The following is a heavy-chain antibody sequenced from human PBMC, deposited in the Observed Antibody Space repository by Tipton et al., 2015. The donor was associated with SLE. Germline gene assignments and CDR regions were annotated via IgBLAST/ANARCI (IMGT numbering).Heavy chain of an antibody. CDR2: TSTFNGNT. CDR1: GYTFTTYG. Sequence: QLVQSGAEVKKPGASVKVSCKASGYTFTTYGVSWVRQAPGQGLEWMGWTSTFNGNTNYAQKLQGRVTMTSDTSTSTAYMELRSLRSDDTAIYYCARVRVDTAMGVFDFWGQGTLVTVSS. V-gene: IGHV1-18*01. CDR3: ARVRVDTAMGVFDF. J-gene: IGHJ4*02. D-gene: IGHD5-18*01.